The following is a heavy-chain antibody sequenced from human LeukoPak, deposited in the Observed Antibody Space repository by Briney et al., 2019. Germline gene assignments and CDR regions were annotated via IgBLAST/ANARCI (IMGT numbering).Heavy chain of an antibody. CDR3: ARDPPPGYSGYAGYMDV. V-gene: IGHV3-48*01. D-gene: IGHD5-12*01. CDR2: ISSSSSTI. Sequence: GGSLRLSCAASGFTFSSYEMNWVRQAPGKGLEWVSYISSSSSTIYYADSVKGRFTISRDNAKNSLYLQMNSLRAEDTAVYYCARDPPPGYSGYAGYMDVWGKGTTVTVSS. J-gene: IGHJ6*03. CDR1: GFTFSSYE.